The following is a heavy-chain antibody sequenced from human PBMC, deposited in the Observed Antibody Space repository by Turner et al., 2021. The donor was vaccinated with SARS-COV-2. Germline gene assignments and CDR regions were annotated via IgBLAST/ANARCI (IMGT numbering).Heavy chain of an antibody. D-gene: IGHD5-18*01. J-gene: IGHJ6*02. CDR3: AGERIQLRSACYGMDV. CDR2: IYYSGST. Sequence: QLQLQESGPGLVKPSETLSLTCTVSGGSISSSSYYWGWIRQPPGKGLEWIGIIYYSGSTYYNPSLNSRFTISVDTSKSQFSLKLRSVTAAYTAVYYCAGERIQLRSACYGMDVWCQGTTVTVSS. CDR1: GGSISSSSYY. V-gene: IGHV4-39*01.